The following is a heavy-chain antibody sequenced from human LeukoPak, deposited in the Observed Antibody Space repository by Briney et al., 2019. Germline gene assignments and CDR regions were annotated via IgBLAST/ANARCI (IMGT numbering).Heavy chain of an antibody. Sequence: GGSLRLSCAASGFTFSSNWMSWVRQAPGKGLEWVANIKQDGSEKYYVDSVKGRFTISRDNAKNSLYLQMNSLRAEDTAVYYCARDLSYSRDDAFDLWGQGTMVTVSS. CDR2: IKQDGSEK. J-gene: IGHJ3*01. CDR1: GFTFSSNW. V-gene: IGHV3-7*01. CDR3: ARDLSYSRDDAFDL. D-gene: IGHD3-22*01.